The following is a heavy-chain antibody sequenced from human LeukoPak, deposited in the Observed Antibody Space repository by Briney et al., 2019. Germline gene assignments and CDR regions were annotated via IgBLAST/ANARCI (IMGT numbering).Heavy chain of an antibody. Sequence: SETLSLTCTVSGGSISSYYWSWIRQPPGKGLEWIGYIYYSGSTNYNPSLKSRVTISVDTSKSQFSLKLSSVTAADTAVYYCARVTGPDAFDIWGQGTMVTVSS. CDR3: ARVTGPDAFDI. J-gene: IGHJ3*02. V-gene: IGHV4-59*01. CDR1: GGSISSYY. CDR2: IYYSGST.